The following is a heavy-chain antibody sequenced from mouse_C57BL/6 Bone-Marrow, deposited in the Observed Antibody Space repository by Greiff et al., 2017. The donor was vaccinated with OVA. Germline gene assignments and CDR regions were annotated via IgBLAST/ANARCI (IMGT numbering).Heavy chain of an antibody. CDR1: GYSFTGYY. J-gene: IGHJ4*01. CDR2: LNPSTGGT. CDR3: ARWVMDY. V-gene: IGHV1-42*01. Sequence: VQLKESGPELVKPGASVKISCKASGYSFTGYYMNWVKQSPEKSLEWIGALNPSTGGTTYNQTFKAKATLTVDKSSSTAYMPLKSLTSEDSAVYYCARWVMDYWGQGTAVTVSS.